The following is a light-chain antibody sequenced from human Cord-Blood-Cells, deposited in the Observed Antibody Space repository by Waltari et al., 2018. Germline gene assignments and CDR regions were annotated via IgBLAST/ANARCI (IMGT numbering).Light chain of an antibody. V-gene: IGLV2-14*01. CDR3: SSYTSSSTVV. Sequence: QSALTQPASVSGSPGQSITISCTGTSSDVGGYNYVSWYQQHPGKAPELMIYDVSKRPSGVSKRFSGSKYGNTTSLTISGLRAEDEADYYCSSYTSSSTVVFGGGTKLTVL. CDR2: DVS. CDR1: SSDVGGYNY. J-gene: IGLJ2*01.